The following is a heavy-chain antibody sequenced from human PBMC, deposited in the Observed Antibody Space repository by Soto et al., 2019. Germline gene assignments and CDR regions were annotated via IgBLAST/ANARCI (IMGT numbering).Heavy chain of an antibody. J-gene: IGHJ4*02. CDR1: GYTFTSYG. D-gene: IGHD6-19*01. CDR3: ARDVGTMYSSGWYGY. Sequence: ASVKVSCKASGYTFTSYGISWVRQAPGQGLEWMGWISAYNGNTNYAQKLQGRVTMTTDTSTSTAYMELRSLRSDDTAVYYCARDVGTMYSSGWYGYWGQGTLVTVSS. CDR2: ISAYNGNT. V-gene: IGHV1-18*01.